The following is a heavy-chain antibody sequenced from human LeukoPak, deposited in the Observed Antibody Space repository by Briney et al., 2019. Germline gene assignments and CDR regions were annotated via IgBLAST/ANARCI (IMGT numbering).Heavy chain of an antibody. CDR3: AREQPPGVYFDC. D-gene: IGHD1-14*01. CDR1: GFTVNSNY. Sequence: GGSLRLSCAASGFTVNSNYMSWVRQAPGKGLEWVSIIYDGGATYHADSVKGRFTISRDNSKNTVFLQMNSLRAEDTAVYYCAREQPPGVYFDCWGQGALVTVSS. CDR2: IYDGGAT. J-gene: IGHJ4*02. V-gene: IGHV3-53*01.